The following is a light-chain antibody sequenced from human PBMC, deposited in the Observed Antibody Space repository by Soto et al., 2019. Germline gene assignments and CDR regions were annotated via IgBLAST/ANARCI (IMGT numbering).Light chain of an antibody. CDR3: QQYNHWPPLT. CDR2: RAP. Sequence: EIVMTQSPATLSVSPGERATLSCRASQSVGRNLGWNQHKPGQAPRLLIYRAPTRATGIPARFSGSGSGTEFTLTISRLQSEECAIYSCQQYNHWPPLTFGGGTKVEIK. V-gene: IGKV3-15*01. CDR1: QSVGRN. J-gene: IGKJ4*01.